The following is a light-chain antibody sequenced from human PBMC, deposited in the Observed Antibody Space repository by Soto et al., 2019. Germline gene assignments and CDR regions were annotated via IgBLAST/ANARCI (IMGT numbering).Light chain of an antibody. J-gene: IGKJ1*01. CDR1: QSVSSN. Sequence: EILMTQSPATLSVSPGERATLSCRASQSVSSNLAWYQQKPGQAPRLLIYGASTRATGIPARFSGSGSGTEFNLTIRSLQSEDCAVYYCQQYNNWPRWPFSQGTQVEIK. V-gene: IGKV3-15*01. CDR3: QQYNNWPRWP. CDR2: GAS.